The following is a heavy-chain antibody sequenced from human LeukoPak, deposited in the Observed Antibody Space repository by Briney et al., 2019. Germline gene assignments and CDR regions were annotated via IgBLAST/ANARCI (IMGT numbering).Heavy chain of an antibody. CDR2: IRYDGSNK. J-gene: IGHJ4*02. CDR1: GFTFSSYG. Sequence: SGGSLRLSCAASGFTFSSYGMHWVRRAPGKGLEWVAFIRYDGSNKYYADSVKGRFTISRDNSKNTLYLQMNSLRAEDTAVYYCAKERNYYDSSGYYSVAGGPDYWGQGTLVTVSS. V-gene: IGHV3-30*02. D-gene: IGHD3-22*01. CDR3: AKERNYYDSSGYYSVAGGPDY.